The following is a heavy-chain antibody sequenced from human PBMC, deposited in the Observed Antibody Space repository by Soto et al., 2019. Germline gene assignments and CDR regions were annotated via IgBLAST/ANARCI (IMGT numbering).Heavy chain of an antibody. V-gene: IGHV3-74*01. J-gene: IGHJ6*02. D-gene: IGHD2-2*01. CDR1: GFTFSSYW. CDR3: ARDLHSYCSSTSCYLGFGYYYGMDV. Sequence: GGSLRLSCAASGFTFSSYWMHWVRQAPGKGLVWVSRINSDGSSTSYADSVKGRFTISRDNAKNTLYLQMNSLRAEDTAVYYCARDLHSYCSSTSCYLGFGYYYGMDVWGQGTTVTVSS. CDR2: INSDGSST.